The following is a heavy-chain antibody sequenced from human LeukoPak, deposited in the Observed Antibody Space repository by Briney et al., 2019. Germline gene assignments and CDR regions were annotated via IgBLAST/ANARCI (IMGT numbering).Heavy chain of an antibody. Sequence: PGGSLRLSCAASGFSFSTYWMHWVRQAPGGGLVCVSRISNDGTTTIYADSVKGRFTISRDNAKNTLYLQMDSLRAEDTAVYYCTRRVDATRWYDAWGQGTLVTVYS. CDR1: GFSFSTYW. J-gene: IGHJ5*02. V-gene: IGHV3-74*01. CDR2: ISNDGTTT. D-gene: IGHD2-15*01. CDR3: TRRVDATRWYDA.